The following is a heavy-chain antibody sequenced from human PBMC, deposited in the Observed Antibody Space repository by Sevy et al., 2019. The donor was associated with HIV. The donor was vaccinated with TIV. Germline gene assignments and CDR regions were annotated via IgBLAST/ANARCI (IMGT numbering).Heavy chain of an antibody. D-gene: IGHD1-26*01. CDR2: IIPIFGTA. V-gene: IGHV1-69*13. Sequence: ASVKVSYKASGGTFSSYAISWVRQAPGQGLEWMGGIIPIFGTANYAQKFQGRVTITADESTSTAYMELSSLRSEDTAVYYCARDLSIVGATTFDYWGQGTLVTVSS. J-gene: IGHJ4*02. CDR3: ARDLSIVGATTFDY. CDR1: GGTFSSYA.